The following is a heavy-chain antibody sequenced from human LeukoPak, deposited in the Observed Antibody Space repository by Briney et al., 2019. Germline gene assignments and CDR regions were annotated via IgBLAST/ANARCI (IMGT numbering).Heavy chain of an antibody. V-gene: IGHV6-1*01. J-gene: IGHJ4*02. Sequence: SQTLSLTCAVSGDSVSSSNAAWNWIRQSPSRGLEWLGRTYYRSKWYNEYAETVKSRITINPDTSKNQFSLSLYSVTPEDTAVYYCARRFGDSDFHYFDYWGQGSLVTVSS. CDR1: GDSVSSSNAA. D-gene: IGHD3-10*01. CDR2: TYYRSKWYN. CDR3: ARRFGDSDFHYFDY.